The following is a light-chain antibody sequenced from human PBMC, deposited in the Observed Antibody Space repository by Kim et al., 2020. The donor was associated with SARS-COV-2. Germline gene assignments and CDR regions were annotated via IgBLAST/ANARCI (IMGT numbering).Light chain of an antibody. J-gene: IGLJ2*01. CDR2: DAG. V-gene: IGLV7-46*01. CDR1: TGAVTSGHF. CDR3: LLSYSDSRV. Sequence: PGGTVTLACDSSTGAVTSGHFPYCFQQKPGQAPRTLIYDAGNRHSWTPARFSGSLLGGKAALTLSAAQAEDEADYYCLLSYSDSRVFGGGTQLTVL.